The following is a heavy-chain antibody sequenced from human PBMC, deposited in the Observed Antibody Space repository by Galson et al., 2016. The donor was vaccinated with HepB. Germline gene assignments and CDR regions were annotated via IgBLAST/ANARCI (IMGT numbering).Heavy chain of an antibody. CDR2: IYYSGST. V-gene: IGHV4-59*01. CDR1: GGSISSYS. J-gene: IGHJ6*02. CDR3: ARVSYYDFWMDV. D-gene: IGHD3-3*01. Sequence: SETLSLTCTVSGGSISSYSWSWIRQPPGKGLEWIGYIYYSGSTNYNPSLKSRVTISVDTSKNQFSLKLSSVTAADTAVYYCARVSYYDFWMDVWGQGTTVTVSS.